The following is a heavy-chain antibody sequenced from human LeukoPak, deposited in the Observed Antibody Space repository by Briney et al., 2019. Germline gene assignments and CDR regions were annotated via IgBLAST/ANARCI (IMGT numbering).Heavy chain of an antibody. V-gene: IGHV3-53*01. Sequence: GGSLRLSCEASGFTVSTNFINWFDQAPGKGLDGVPVIYNSGRTFYTDSVKGRFTISRDNSKNTLYLQMNSLRVEDTAVYYCAREISVATGAFDPWGQGTLVTVSS. J-gene: IGHJ5*02. CDR2: IYNSGRT. CDR1: GFTVSTNF. D-gene: IGHD6-19*01. CDR3: AREISVATGAFDP.